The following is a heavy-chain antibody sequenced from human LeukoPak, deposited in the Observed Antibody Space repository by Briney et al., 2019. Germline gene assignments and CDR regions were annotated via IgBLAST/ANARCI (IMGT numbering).Heavy chain of an antibody. D-gene: IGHD6-19*01. V-gene: IGHV4-59*01. CDR1: GGSISSYY. Sequence: SETLSLTCTVSGGSISSYYWSWIRQPPGKGLEWIGYIYYSGSTNYNPSLKSRVTISVDTSKNQFSLKLSSVTAADTAVYYCAGDKAVAGSLYDAFDIWGQGTMVTVSS. CDR3: AGDKAVAGSLYDAFDI. CDR2: IYYSGST. J-gene: IGHJ3*02.